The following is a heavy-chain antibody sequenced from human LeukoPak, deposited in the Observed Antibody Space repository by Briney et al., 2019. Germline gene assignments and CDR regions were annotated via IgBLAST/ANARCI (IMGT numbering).Heavy chain of an antibody. Sequence: SETLSLTCTVSGGSFSSSSYYWGWIRQPPGKGLEWIGSIYYSGSTYYNPSLKSRVTISVDTSKNQFSLKLSSVTAADTAVYYCARFGSGYYYYYMDVWGKGTTVTVSS. CDR3: ARFGSGYYYYYMDV. CDR1: GGSFSSSSYY. D-gene: IGHD3-3*01. J-gene: IGHJ6*03. CDR2: IYYSGST. V-gene: IGHV4-39*01.